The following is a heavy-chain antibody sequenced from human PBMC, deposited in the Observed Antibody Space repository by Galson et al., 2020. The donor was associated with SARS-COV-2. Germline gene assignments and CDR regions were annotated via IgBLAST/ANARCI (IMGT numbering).Heavy chain of an antibody. CDR3: ASNRGYSGYDLPSPLDY. V-gene: IGHV3-21*01. J-gene: IGHJ4*02. Sequence: GESLKISCAASGFTFSSYSMNWVRQAPGKGLEWVSSISSSSSYIYYADSVKGRFTISRDNAKNSLYLQMNSLRAEDTAVYYCASNRGYSGYDLPSPLDYWGQGTLVTVAS. CDR1: GFTFSSYS. D-gene: IGHD5-12*01. CDR2: ISSSSSYI.